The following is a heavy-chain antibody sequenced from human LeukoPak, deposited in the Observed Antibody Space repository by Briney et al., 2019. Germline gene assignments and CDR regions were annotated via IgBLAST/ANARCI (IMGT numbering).Heavy chain of an antibody. Sequence: ASVKVSCKASGYTFTSYDINWVRQATGQGLEWMGWMNPNSGNAGYAQKFQGRVTMTRNTSISTAYMELSNLRPEDTAVYYCARGQRAHVEWSYYMDVWGKGTTVTVSS. CDR2: MNPNSGNA. V-gene: IGHV1-8*01. D-gene: IGHD3-3*01. CDR1: GYTFTSYD. CDR3: ARGQRAHVEWSYYMDV. J-gene: IGHJ6*03.